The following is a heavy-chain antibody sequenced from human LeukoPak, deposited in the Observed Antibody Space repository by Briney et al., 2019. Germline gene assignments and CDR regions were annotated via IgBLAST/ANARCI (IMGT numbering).Heavy chain of an antibody. CDR1: GASISSYY. J-gene: IGHJ4*02. D-gene: IGHD3-9*01. CDR2: IYYSGST. Sequence: SETLSLTCTVSGASISSYYWSWIRQPPGKGLEWIGYIYYSGSTNYNPSLKSRVTFSVDTSKNQFSLKLSSVTAADTAVYYCARSNILTGYTNFDYWGQGTLVTVSS. V-gene: IGHV4-59*12. CDR3: ARSNILTGYTNFDY.